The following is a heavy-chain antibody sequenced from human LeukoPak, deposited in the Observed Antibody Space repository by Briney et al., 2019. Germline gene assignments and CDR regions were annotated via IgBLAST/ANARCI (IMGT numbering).Heavy chain of an antibody. V-gene: IGHV4-39*07. CDR1: GGSISSSSYY. CDR2: IYYSGST. CDR3: ARVSSSWYGGVTNYFDY. J-gene: IGHJ4*02. Sequence: SETLSLTCTVSGGSISSSSYYWGWIRQPPGKGLEWIGTIYYSGSTYYNPSLKSRVTISVDTSKNQFSLKLSSVTAADTAVYYCARVSSSWYGGVTNYFDYWGQGTLVTVSS. D-gene: IGHD6-13*01.